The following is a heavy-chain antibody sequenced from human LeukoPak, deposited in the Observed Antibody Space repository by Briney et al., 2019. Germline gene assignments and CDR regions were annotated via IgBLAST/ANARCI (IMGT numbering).Heavy chain of an antibody. D-gene: IGHD3-10*01. J-gene: IGHJ4*02. CDR2: ISSSGSTI. CDR3: ARSWGRVRGDHDY. Sequence: GGSLRLSCAAYGFAFSSYEMNWVRQAPGKGLEWVSYISSSGSTIYYADSVKGRFTISRDNAKNSLYLQMNSLIAEDTAVYYCARSWGRVRGDHDYWGQGTLVTVSS. V-gene: IGHV3-48*03. CDR1: GFAFSSYE.